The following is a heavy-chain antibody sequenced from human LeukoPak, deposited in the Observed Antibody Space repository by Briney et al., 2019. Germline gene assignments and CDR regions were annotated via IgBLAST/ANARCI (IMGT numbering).Heavy chain of an antibody. D-gene: IGHD2-15*01. CDR1: GGSISSYY. J-gene: IGHJ4*02. CDR3: ARTYCSGGSCHFDY. V-gene: IGHV4-59*08. CDR2: IYYSGST. Sequence: SETLSLTCTVSGGSISSYYWSWIRQPPGKRLEWIGHIYYSGSTNYNPSLKSRVTISVDTSKNQFSLKLSSVTAADTAVYYCARTYCSGGSCHFDYWGQGTLVTVSS.